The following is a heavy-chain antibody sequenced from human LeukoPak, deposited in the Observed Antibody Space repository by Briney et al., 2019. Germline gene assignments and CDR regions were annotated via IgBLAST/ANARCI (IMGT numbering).Heavy chain of an antibody. V-gene: IGHV3-30*04. CDR1: GFTFSSYA. Sequence: SGGSLRLSCAASGFTFSSYAMHWVRQAPGKGLEWVAVISYDGSNKYYADSVKGRFTISRDNSKNTLYLQMNSLRAEDMAVYYCARDSVVTLDYWGQGTLVTVSS. J-gene: IGHJ4*02. CDR3: ARDSVVTLDY. CDR2: ISYDGSNK. D-gene: IGHD4-23*01.